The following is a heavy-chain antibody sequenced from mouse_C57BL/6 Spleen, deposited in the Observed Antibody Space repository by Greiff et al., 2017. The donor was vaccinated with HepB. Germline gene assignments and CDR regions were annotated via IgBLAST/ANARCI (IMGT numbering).Heavy chain of an antibody. CDR1: GYTFTDYN. V-gene: IGHV1-22*01. CDR3: ARWAPGGFDY. CDR2: INPNNGGT. J-gene: IGHJ2*01. Sequence: EVQLQESGPELVKPGASVKMSCKASGYTFTDYNMHWVKQSHGKSLEWIGYINPNNGGTSYNQKFKGKATLTVNKSSSTAYMELRSLTSEDSAVYYCARWAPGGFDYWGQGTTLTVSS.